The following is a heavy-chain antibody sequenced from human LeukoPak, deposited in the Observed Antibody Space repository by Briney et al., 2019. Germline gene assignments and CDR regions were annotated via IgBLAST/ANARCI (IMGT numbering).Heavy chain of an antibody. CDR3: APDLRGAAWSLDY. Sequence: PGGSLRLSCAASGFTFRNYGMSWVRQAPGKGLEWVSVISDSGSSAYYADSVKGRFTISRDNPKNTMYLQMNSLRAEDTAVYYCAPDLRGAAWSLDYWGQGILVTVS. D-gene: IGHD2-15*01. CDR2: ISDSGSSA. CDR1: GFTFRNYG. J-gene: IGHJ4*02. V-gene: IGHV3-23*01.